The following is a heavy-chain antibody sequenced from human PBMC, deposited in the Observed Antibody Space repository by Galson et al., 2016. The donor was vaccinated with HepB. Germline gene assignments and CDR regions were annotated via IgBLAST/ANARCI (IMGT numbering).Heavy chain of an antibody. J-gene: IGHJ5*02. CDR3: ASGRPQCSGKDNWFDP. D-gene: IGHD1-26*01. CDR2: MYYSGSA. Sequence: SETLSLTCTVSGGSINIYEYWGWVRQPPGKGLEWIGSMYYSGSAYYNPSLKSRVTISVDTSKNQFSLKLTSVTAADTAVYYCASGRPQCSGKDNWFDPWGQGTLVTVSS. V-gene: IGHV4-39*01. CDR1: GGSINIYEY.